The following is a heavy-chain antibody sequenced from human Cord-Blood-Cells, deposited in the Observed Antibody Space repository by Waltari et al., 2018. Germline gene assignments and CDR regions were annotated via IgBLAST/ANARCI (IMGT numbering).Heavy chain of an antibody. Sequence: QVQRVQSGAEVKKPGSSVKVSFKASGGTFSSYAISWVRQAPGQGLEWMGGIIPSFSTANYAQKFQGRVTITADESTSTAYMELSSLRSEDTAVYYCARLRTGDYYFDYWGQGTLVTVSS. CDR2: IIPSFSTA. J-gene: IGHJ4*02. CDR3: ARLRTGDYYFDY. CDR1: GGTFSSYA. D-gene: IGHD7-27*01. V-gene: IGHV1-69*12.